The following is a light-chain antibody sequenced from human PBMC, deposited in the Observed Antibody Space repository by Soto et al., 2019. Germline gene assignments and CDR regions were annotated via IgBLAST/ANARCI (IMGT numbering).Light chain of an antibody. J-gene: IGLJ2*01. CDR2: VGTGGIVG. Sequence: QPVLTQPPSASASLGASVTLTCTLSSGYSNYKVDWYQQRPGKGPRFVMRVGTGGIVGSKGDGIPDRFSVLGSGLNRYLTDKNVQEGVEGDIFCGAGQGGGTTLVVIFGGGTK. V-gene: IGLV9-49*01. CDR3: GAGQGGGTTLVVI. CDR1: SGYSNYK.